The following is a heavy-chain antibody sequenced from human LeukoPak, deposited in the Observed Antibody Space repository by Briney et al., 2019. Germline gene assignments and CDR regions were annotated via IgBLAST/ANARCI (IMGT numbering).Heavy chain of an antibody. J-gene: IGHJ6*03. D-gene: IGHD2-2*01. CDR3: ARGATRGIIVVVPAAHMDV. CDR2: ISYDGSNK. Sequence: GGPLRLSCAASGFTFSSYAMHWVRQAPGKGLEWVAVISYDGSNKYYADSVKGRFTISRDNAKNSLYLQMNSLRAEDTAVYYCARGATRGIIVVVPAAHMDVWGKGTTVTVSS. CDR1: GFTFSSYA. V-gene: IGHV3-30-3*01.